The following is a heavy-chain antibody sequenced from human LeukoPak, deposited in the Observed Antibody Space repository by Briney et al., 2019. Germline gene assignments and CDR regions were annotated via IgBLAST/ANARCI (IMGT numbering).Heavy chain of an antibody. J-gene: IGHJ4*02. CDR2: INSDGSTA. V-gene: IGHV3-74*01. CDR3: VRVVAGAFDY. D-gene: IGHD6-19*01. CDR1: GFTFSSYW. Sequence: HRGGSLRLSCAASGFTFSSYWMHWVRQAPGKGLVWVSRINSDGSTASCADSVKGRFIISRDNAKNTLYLQMNSLRAEDTAVYYCVRVVAGAFDYWGQGTLVTVSS.